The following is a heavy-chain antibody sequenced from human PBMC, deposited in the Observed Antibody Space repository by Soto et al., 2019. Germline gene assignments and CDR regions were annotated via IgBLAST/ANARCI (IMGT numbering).Heavy chain of an antibody. CDR3: ARGLYSSSYYM. D-gene: IGHD3-22*01. V-gene: IGHV1-46*01. CDR1: GYTFTSSY. CDR2: IKPSGGSA. J-gene: IGHJ4*02. Sequence: QVQLVQSGAEVKKPGSTVKVSCKASGYTFTSSYIHWVRQAPGQGLEWMGIIKPSGGSATYAQMFQGRVTLTTDTSTSTVYMELSSLTSEDTAMYYCARGLYSSSYYMWDQGTLVTVSS.